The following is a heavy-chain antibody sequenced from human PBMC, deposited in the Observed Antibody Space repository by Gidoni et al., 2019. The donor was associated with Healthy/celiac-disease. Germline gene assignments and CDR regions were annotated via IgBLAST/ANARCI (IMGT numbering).Heavy chain of an antibody. CDR1: GYSCTSYW. J-gene: IGHJ3*02. V-gene: IGHV5-10-1*03. CDR3: ARRRDYYDSSGYPYDAFDI. CDR2: MEPSDSHT. D-gene: IGHD3-22*01. Sequence: EVQLVQSGAEVKKPGESRRIACKGSGYSCTSYWISRVRQMPGKGLEWMGRMEPSDSHTNYGPSFQGGVTISADKSISTAYLQWSSLKASDTAMCYCARRRDYYDSSGYPYDAFDIWGQGTMVTVSS.